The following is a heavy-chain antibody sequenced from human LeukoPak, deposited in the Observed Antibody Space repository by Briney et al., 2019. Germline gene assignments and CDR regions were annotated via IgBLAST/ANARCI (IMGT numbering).Heavy chain of an antibody. Sequence: PGGSLRLSCAASGFTFDDYAMHWVRQAPGKGLEWVSLISWDGGSTYYADSVKGRFTISRDNSKNSLYLQMNSLRAEDTALYYCAKDMGSGPLSHLDYWGQGTLVTVSS. CDR3: AKDMGSGPLSHLDY. J-gene: IGHJ4*02. D-gene: IGHD2/OR15-2a*01. CDR1: GFTFDDYA. V-gene: IGHV3-43D*03. CDR2: ISWDGGST.